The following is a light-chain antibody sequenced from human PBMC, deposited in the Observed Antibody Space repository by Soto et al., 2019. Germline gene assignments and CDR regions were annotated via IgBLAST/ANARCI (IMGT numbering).Light chain of an antibody. J-gene: IGKJ4*01. CDR3: QQYHGWPSLT. Sequence: EIVLTQSPGTLSLSPGERATLSCRASQSVSSSYLAWYQQKPGQPPRLLIYGASTRATGLPDRFSGSGSGTEFTLTISSLQSEDVAVYFCQQYHGWPSLTFGGGTKVDIK. V-gene: IGKV3-20*01. CDR1: QSVSSSY. CDR2: GAS.